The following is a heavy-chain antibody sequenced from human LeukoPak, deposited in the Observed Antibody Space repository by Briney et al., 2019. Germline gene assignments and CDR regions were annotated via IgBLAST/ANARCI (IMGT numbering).Heavy chain of an antibody. J-gene: IGHJ6*03. V-gene: IGHV1-24*01. CDR1: GYTLTELS. D-gene: IGHD3-10*01. CDR2: FDPEDGET. CDR3: ARNPSYGSGLEDYYYYYMDV. Sequence: ASVKVSCKVSGYTLTELSMHWVRQAPGKGLEWMGGFDPEDGETIYAQKFQGRVTMTEDTSTDTAYMELSSLRSEDTAVYYCARNPSYGSGLEDYYYYYMDVWGKGTTVTVSS.